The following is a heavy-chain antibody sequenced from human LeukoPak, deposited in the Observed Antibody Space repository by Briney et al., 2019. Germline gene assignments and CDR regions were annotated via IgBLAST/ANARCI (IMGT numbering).Heavy chain of an antibody. D-gene: IGHD3-10*01. Sequence: GGSLRLSCAASGFTVSSNYMSWVRQAPGKGLEWVSVIYSGGSTYYADSVTGRFTVSRDNSKNTVDLQMNSLRAEDTAVYYCARVTYGSGTYGAFDYWGQGTLVTVSS. CDR1: GFTVSSNY. CDR3: ARVTYGSGTYGAFDY. CDR2: IYSGGST. V-gene: IGHV3-53*01. J-gene: IGHJ4*02.